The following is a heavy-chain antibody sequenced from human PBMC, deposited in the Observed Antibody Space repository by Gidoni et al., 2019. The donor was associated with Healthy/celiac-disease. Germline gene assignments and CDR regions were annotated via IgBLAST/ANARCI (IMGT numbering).Heavy chain of an antibody. Sequence: QVQLVQSGAEVKKPGSSVKVSCKASGGTFSSYAISWVRQAPGQGLEWMGGIIPIVGTANYAQKFQGRVTSTADESTSTAYMELSSLRSEDTAVYYCARELAYGDYSYWYFDLWGRGTLVTVSS. D-gene: IGHD4-17*01. J-gene: IGHJ2*01. V-gene: IGHV1-69*01. CDR3: ARELAYGDYSYWYFDL. CDR1: GGTFSSYA. CDR2: IIPIVGTA.